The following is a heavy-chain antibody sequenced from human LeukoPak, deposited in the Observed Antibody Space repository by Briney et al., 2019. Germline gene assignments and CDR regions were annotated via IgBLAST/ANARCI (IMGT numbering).Heavy chain of an antibody. J-gene: IGHJ4*02. CDR2: IFRSGST. CDR3: ASELKGDYGDLQASETFDY. Sequence: SETLSLTCTISGGSISSYYWNWIRQPAGKGLEWIRRIFRSGSTAYNPSLESRVTMSVDTSKNQFSLKLTSVTAADTAVYYCASELKGDYGDLQASETFDYWGQGALVTVSS. V-gene: IGHV4-4*07. CDR1: GGSISSYY. D-gene: IGHD4-17*01.